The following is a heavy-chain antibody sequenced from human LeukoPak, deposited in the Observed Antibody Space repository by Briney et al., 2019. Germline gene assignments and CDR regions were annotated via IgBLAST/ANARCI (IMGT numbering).Heavy chain of an antibody. CDR2: ISSSSSYI. J-gene: IGHJ6*02. D-gene: IGHD4-11*01. CDR1: GFTFSSYS. V-gene: IGHV3-21*04. CDR3: AKGRTTVTTNNYYGMDV. Sequence: PGGSLRLSCAASGFTFSSYSMNWVRQAPGKGLEWVSAISSSSSYIYYADSVKGRFTISRDNSKNTLYLQMNSLRAEDTAVYYCAKGRTTVTTNNYYGMDVWGQGTTVTVSS.